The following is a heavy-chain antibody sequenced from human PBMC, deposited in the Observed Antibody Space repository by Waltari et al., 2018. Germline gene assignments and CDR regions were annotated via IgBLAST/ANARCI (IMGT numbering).Heavy chain of an antibody. V-gene: IGHV4-34*01. CDR3: ARGIGYSYGYDY. D-gene: IGHD5-18*01. J-gene: IGHJ4*02. Sequence: QVQLQQWGAGLLKPSATLSLTCAVYGGSFSGYYWSWIRQPPGKGLEWIGEINHSGSTNYNPSLKSRVTISVDTSKNQFSLKLSSVTAADTAVYYCARGIGYSYGYDYWGQGTLVTVSS. CDR1: GGSFSGYY. CDR2: INHSGST.